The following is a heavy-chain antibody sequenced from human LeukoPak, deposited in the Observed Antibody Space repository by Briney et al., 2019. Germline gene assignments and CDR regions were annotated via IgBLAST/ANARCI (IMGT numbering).Heavy chain of an antibody. CDR3: ARDVITIFGVVTTGRWFDP. Sequence: SETLSLTCTVSGGSISSYYWSWIRQPPGKGLEWIGYIYYSGSTYYNPSLKSRVTISVDTSKNQFSLKLSSVTAADTAVYYCARDVITIFGVVTTGRWFDPWGQGTLVTVSS. V-gene: IGHV4-59*06. D-gene: IGHD3-3*01. J-gene: IGHJ5*02. CDR2: IYYSGST. CDR1: GGSISSYY.